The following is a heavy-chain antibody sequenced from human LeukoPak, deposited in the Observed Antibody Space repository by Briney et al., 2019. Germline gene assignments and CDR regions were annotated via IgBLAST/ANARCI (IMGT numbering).Heavy chain of an antibody. CDR3: AKVSQGYSFIFDY. J-gene: IGHJ4*02. CDR2: ISGSGGST. D-gene: IGHD5-18*01. CDR1: GFTFSSYA. V-gene: IGHV3-23*01. Sequence: PGGSLRLSCAASGFTFSSYAMSWVRQAPGKGLEWVSAISGSGGSTYYADSVKGRLTISRDNSKNTLYLQMNSLRAEDTAVYYCAKVSQGYSFIFDYWGQGTLVTVSS.